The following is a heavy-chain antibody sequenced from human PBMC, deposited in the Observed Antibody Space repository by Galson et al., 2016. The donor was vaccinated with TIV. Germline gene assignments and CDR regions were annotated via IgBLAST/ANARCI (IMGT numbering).Heavy chain of an antibody. J-gene: IGHJ4*02. CDR1: GFTFRSFG. V-gene: IGHV3-30*19. Sequence: SLRLSCAASGFTFRSFGMHWVRQPPGKALEWVAFISYDGSDKSYADSVKGRFTLSRDKSKNTLYLQMNSLRGEDTAVYYCARVKESYYFDYWGQGTLVTVSS. CDR3: ARVKESYYFDY. CDR2: ISYDGSDK.